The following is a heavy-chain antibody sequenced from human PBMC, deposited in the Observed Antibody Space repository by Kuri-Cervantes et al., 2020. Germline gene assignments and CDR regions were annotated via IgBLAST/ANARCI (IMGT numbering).Heavy chain of an antibody. D-gene: IGHD6-19*01. CDR3: ARQWNAFLDY. Sequence: SETLSLTCTVSGGSISSGGYYWSWIRQHPGKGLEWIGYIYYSGSTYYNPSLKSRVTISVDTSKNQFSLKLSSVTAADTAVYYCARQWNAFLDYWGQGTLVTVSS. J-gene: IGHJ4*02. CDR2: IYYSGST. CDR1: GGSISSGGYY. V-gene: IGHV4-31*03.